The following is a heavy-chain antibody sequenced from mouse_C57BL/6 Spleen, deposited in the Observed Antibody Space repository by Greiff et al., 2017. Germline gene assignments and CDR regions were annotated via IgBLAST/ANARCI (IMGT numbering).Heavy chain of an antibody. Sequence: EVKLVESGAGLVKPGGSLKLSCAASGFTFSSYAMSWVRQTPEKRLEWVAYISSGGDYIYYADTVKGRFTISRDNARNTLYLQMSSLKSGHTAMYYCARGGYYGSHYSGMDYWGQGTSVTVSS. J-gene: IGHJ4*01. CDR1: GFTFSSYA. CDR3: ARGGYYGSHYSGMDY. V-gene: IGHV5S21*01. D-gene: IGHD1-1*01. CDR2: ISSGGDYI.